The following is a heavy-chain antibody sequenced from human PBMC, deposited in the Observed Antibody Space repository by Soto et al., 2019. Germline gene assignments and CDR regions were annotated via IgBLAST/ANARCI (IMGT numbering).Heavy chain of an antibody. D-gene: IGHD6-19*01. Sequence: SETLSLTCTVSGGSVSSGSYYWSWIRQPPGKGLEWIGYIYYSGSTNYNPSLKSRVTISVDTSKNQFSLKLSSVTAADTAVYYCAREISRIAVADYYFDYWGQGTLVTVYS. CDR3: AREISRIAVADYYFDY. V-gene: IGHV4-61*01. CDR1: GGSVSSGSYY. J-gene: IGHJ4*02. CDR2: IYYSGST.